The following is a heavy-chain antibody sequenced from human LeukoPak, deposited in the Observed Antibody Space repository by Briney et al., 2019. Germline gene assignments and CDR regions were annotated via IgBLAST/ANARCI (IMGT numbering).Heavy chain of an antibody. CDR3: ARDARMTTVTPWGFDY. Sequence: GGSLRLSCVTSGFVFSNYAMSWVRQAPGKGLEWVSSIRSSSSYIYYADSVKGRFTISRDNAKNSLYLQMNSLRAEDTAVYYCARDARMTTVTPWGFDYWGQGTPVTVST. D-gene: IGHD4-17*01. J-gene: IGHJ4*02. CDR1: GFVFSNYA. CDR2: IRSSSSYI. V-gene: IGHV3-21*01.